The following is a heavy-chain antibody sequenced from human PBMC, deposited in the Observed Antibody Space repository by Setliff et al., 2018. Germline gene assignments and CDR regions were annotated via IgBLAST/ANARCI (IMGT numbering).Heavy chain of an antibody. Sequence: ASVKVSCKASGYTLTSYDINWVRQATGQGLEWMGWMNPNSGNTGYAQKFQGRVTMTRNTSISTAYMELSSLRSEDTAVYYCARVVYYYDSSGYQNWYFDLWGRGTLVTVSS. V-gene: IGHV1-8*02. CDR2: MNPNSGNT. CDR3: ARVVYYYDSSGYQNWYFDL. J-gene: IGHJ2*01. CDR1: GYTLTSYD. D-gene: IGHD3-22*01.